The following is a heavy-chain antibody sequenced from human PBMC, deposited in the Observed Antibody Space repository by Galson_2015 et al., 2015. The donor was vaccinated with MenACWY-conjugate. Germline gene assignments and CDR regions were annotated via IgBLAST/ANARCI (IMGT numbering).Heavy chain of an antibody. CDR3: AKEHILTGYSPGTHAFDI. CDR1: GFTFSSYR. J-gene: IGHJ3*02. D-gene: IGHD3-9*01. Sequence: SLRLSCAASGFTFSSYRMNWVRQAPGKGLEWVSYISSSSSTIYYADSVKGRFTISRDNSKNTLYLQMNSLRAEDTAVYYCAKEHILTGYSPGTHAFDIWGQGTMVTVSS. CDR2: ISSSSSTI. V-gene: IGHV3-48*01.